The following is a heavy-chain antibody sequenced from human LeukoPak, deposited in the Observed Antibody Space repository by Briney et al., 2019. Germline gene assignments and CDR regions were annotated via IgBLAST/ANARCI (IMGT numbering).Heavy chain of an antibody. CDR1: GGSISSGDYY. V-gene: IGHV4-30-4*01. J-gene: IGHJ4*02. D-gene: IGHD4-11*01. CDR3: ARPQRYSNYALDY. CDR2: IYYSGST. Sequence: PSETLSLTCTVSGGSISSGDYYWSWIRQPPGKGLEWIGYIYYSGSTYYNPSLKSRVTISVDTSKNQFSLKLSSVTAADTAVYYCARPQRYSNYALDYWGQGILVTVSS.